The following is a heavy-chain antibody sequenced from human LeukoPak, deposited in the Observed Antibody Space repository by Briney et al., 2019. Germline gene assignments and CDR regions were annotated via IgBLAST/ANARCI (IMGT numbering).Heavy chain of an antibody. Sequence: ASVKVSCKASGYTFTSYGISWVRQAPGQGLEWIGWICAYNGNTNYAQKLQGRVTMTTDTSTSTAYMELRSLRSDDTAVYYCARDDSSGHDPVPFDYWGQGTLVTVSS. CDR3: ARDDSSGHDPVPFDY. J-gene: IGHJ4*02. CDR1: GYTFTSYG. CDR2: ICAYNGNT. D-gene: IGHD3-22*01. V-gene: IGHV1-18*01.